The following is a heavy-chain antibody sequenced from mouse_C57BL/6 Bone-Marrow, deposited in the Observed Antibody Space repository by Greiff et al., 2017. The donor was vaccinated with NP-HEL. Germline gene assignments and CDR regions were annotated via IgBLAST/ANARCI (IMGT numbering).Heavy chain of an antibody. CDR2: IRNKANGYTT. D-gene: IGHD1-1*01. CDR1: GFTFTDYY. CDR3: ARSATTVVPFDY. Sequence: DVKLQESGGGLVQPGGSLSLSCAASGFTFTDYYMSWVRQPPGKALEWLGFIRNKANGYTTEYSPSVKGRFTISRDNSQSILYLQMNALRAEDSATYYCARSATTVVPFDYWGQGTTLTVSS. J-gene: IGHJ2*01. V-gene: IGHV7-3*01.